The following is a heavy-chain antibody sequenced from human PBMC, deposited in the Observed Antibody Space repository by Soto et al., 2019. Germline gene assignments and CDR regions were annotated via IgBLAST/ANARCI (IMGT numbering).Heavy chain of an antibody. CDR2: INSDGSST. D-gene: IGHD3-10*01. CDR3: GRGASGSYRLDY. V-gene: IGHV3-74*01. Sequence: PGGSLRLSCAASGFTFSNYWMHLVRQAPGKGLVWVSRINSDGSSTNYADSVKGQFTISRDNAKNTLYLQMNSLRAEDSAVYYCGRGASGSYRLDYWGQGTLVTVSS. CDR1: GFTFSNYW. J-gene: IGHJ4*02.